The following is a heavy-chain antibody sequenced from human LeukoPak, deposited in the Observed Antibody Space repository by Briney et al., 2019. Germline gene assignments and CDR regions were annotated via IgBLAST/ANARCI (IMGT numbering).Heavy chain of an antibody. V-gene: IGHV1-2*04. Sequence: GASVKVSCKASGYTFTGYYMHWVRQAPGQGLEWMGWMNPTSGGTNYAQKFQGWVTMTRDTSISTAYMELSRLRSDDTAVYYCARDPGYCSGGSCYSRHAFDIWGPGTMVTVSS. CDR2: MNPTSGGT. J-gene: IGHJ3*02. CDR1: GYTFTGYY. D-gene: IGHD2-15*01. CDR3: ARDPGYCSGGSCYSRHAFDI.